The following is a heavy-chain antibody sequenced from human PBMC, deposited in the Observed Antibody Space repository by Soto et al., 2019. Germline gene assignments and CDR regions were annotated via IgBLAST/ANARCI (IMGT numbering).Heavy chain of an antibody. CDR2: ISYSGST. V-gene: IGHV4-59*01. CDR1: GASISSYY. Sequence: SETLSLTCTVSGASISSYYWSWVRQPPGKGLEWIGYISYSGSTNYNPSLKGRVTMSVDTSKNQFSLKPSSVTAADTAVYYCARTPNHYGSGSYLHHWGQGTLVT. D-gene: IGHD3-10*01. J-gene: IGHJ4*02. CDR3: ARTPNHYGSGSYLHH.